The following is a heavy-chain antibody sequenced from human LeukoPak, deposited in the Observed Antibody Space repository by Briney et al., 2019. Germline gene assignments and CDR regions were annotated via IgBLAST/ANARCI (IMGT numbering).Heavy chain of an antibody. V-gene: IGHV1-18*01. CDR3: ARGRRRLQPFDI. CDR2: ISAYNGYT. CDR1: GYIFTSYG. J-gene: IGHJ3*02. Sequence: ASVKVSCKASGYIFTSYGISWVRQAAGQGLEWMGWISAYNGYTNYAQKLQGRVTMITDTSTSTAYMELRSLRSDDTAVYYCARGRRRLQPFDIWGQGTMVTVSS. D-gene: IGHD5-12*01.